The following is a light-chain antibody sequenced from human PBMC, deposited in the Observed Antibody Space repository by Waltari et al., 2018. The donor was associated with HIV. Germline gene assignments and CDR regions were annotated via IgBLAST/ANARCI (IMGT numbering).Light chain of an antibody. Sequence: QSVLTQSPSASGTPGQRVIISCSGSSSNIGGRHYLNWYPVPPGTAPKLLIYKNNLRPSGVPDRVSGSKSGTSGFLAISGLRSEDEADYYCAAWDDSLNGVVFGGGTKLTVL. J-gene: IGLJ3*02. CDR1: SSNIGGRHY. CDR3: AAWDDSLNGVV. CDR2: KNN. V-gene: IGLV1-44*01.